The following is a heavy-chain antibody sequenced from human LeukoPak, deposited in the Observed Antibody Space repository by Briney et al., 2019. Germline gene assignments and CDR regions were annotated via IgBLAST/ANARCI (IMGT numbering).Heavy chain of an antibody. CDR3: ALSSGYLFDY. CDR1: GFTFSSYS. D-gene: IGHD3-22*01. Sequence: GGSLRLSCAASGFTFSSYSMNWVRQAPGKGLEWVSSISSSSSYIYYADSVKGRFTISRDNAKNSLYLQMNSLIAEDTAVYYCALSSGYLFDYWGQGTLVTVSS. J-gene: IGHJ4*02. CDR2: ISSSSSYI. V-gene: IGHV3-21*01.